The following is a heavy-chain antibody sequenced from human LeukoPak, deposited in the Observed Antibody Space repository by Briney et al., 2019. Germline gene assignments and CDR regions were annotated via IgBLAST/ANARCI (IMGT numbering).Heavy chain of an antibody. V-gene: IGHV4-39*01. CDR1: GGSISSGSYY. D-gene: IGHD3-22*01. CDR3: ASGPIVVVEN. J-gene: IGHJ4*02. Sequence: SETLSLTCTVSGGSISSGSYYWGWIRQPPGKELEWIGSIYYTGSTYYNPSLKSRVTISVDTSKNQFSLKLRSVTAADTAVYYCASGPIVVVENRGQGTLVTVSS. CDR2: IYYTGST.